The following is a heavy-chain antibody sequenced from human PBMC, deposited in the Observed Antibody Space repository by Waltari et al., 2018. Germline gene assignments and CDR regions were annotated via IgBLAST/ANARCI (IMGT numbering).Heavy chain of an antibody. J-gene: IGHJ4*02. V-gene: IGHV3-23*01. CDR2: IFDSGLPT. Sequence: EVQLLESGGGLVQPGGSLRLSCATSGFTFNGFVMNWVRQAPGKGLEWVSAIFDSGLPTYYADSVRGRFTISRDNSKSTLYLQMNSLRAEDTAVYFCVKDVWDHWGQGALVTVS. CDR3: VKDVWDH. CDR1: GFTFNGFV.